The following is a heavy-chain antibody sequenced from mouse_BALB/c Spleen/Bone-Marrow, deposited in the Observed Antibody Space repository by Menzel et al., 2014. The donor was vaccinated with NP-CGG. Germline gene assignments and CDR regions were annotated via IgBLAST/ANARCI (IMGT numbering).Heavy chain of an antibody. Sequence: EVKLMESGAELVRPGALVKLSCKASGFNIKDYYMHWVKRRPEQGLEWIGWIDPENGNTIYDPKFQGKASITADTSSNTAYLQLSSLTSEDTAVYYCASGYYGSSPYWYFDVWGAGTTVTVSS. CDR2: IDPENGNT. CDR1: GFNIKDYY. CDR3: ASGYYGSSPYWYFDV. J-gene: IGHJ1*01. D-gene: IGHD1-1*01. V-gene: IGHV14-1*02.